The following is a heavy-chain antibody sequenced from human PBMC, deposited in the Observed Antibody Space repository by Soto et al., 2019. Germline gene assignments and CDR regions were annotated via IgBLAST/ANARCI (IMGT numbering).Heavy chain of an antibody. V-gene: IGHV3-23*01. CDR1: GFTFSSYA. Sequence: EVQLLESGGGLVQPGGSLRLSCAASGFTFSSYAMSWVRQAPGKGLEWVSAISGSGGSTYYADSVKGRFTISRDNSKNTLYLQMNSLRAENTAVYYCAKDRARDYGGKLGDYWGQGTLVTVSS. J-gene: IGHJ4*02. CDR3: AKDRARDYGGKLGDY. D-gene: IGHD4-17*01. CDR2: ISGSGGST.